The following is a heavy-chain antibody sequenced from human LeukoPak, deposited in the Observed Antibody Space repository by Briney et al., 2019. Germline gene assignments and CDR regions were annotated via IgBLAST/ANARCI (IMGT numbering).Heavy chain of an antibody. Sequence: GASVKVSCKASGYTFTGYYMHLVRQAPGQGLEWMGWINPNSGGTNYAQKFQGRVTMTRDTSISTAYMELSRLRSDDTAVYYCARRSTQVVPAATHYYYYYMDVWGKGTTVTVFS. CDR2: INPNSGGT. CDR1: GYTFTGYY. CDR3: ARRSTQVVPAATHYYYYYMDV. V-gene: IGHV1-2*02. J-gene: IGHJ6*03. D-gene: IGHD2-2*01.